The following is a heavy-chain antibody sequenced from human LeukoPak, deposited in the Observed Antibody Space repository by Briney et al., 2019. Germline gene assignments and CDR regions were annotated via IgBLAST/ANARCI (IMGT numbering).Heavy chain of an antibody. J-gene: IGHJ4*02. V-gene: IGHV4-59*08. CDR3: ARALALGYYDSSGYYGYYFDY. CDR1: GGSISSYY. D-gene: IGHD3-22*01. Sequence: SETLSLTCTVSGGSISSYYWSWIRQPPGKGLEWIGYIYCSGSTNYNPSLKSRVTISVDTSKNQFSLKLSSVTAADTAVYYCARALALGYYDSSGYYGYYFDYWGQGTLVTVSS. CDR2: IYCSGST.